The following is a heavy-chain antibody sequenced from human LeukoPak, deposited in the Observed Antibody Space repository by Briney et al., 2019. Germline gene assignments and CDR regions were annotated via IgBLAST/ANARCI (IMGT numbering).Heavy chain of an antibody. CDR3: ARGPEGYAILHPRPSP. J-gene: IGHJ5*02. CDR1: GGSFSGYY. V-gene: IGHV4-34*01. Sequence: SETLSLTCAVYGGSFSGYYWSWIRQPPGKGLEWIGEINHSGSTNYNPSLKSRVTISVDTSKNQFSLKLSSVTAADTAVYYCARGPEGYAILHPRPSPWGQGTLVTVSS. D-gene: IGHD2-8*01. CDR2: INHSGST.